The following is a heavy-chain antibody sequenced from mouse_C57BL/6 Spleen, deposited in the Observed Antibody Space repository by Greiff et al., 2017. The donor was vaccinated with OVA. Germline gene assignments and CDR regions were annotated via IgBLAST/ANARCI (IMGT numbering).Heavy chain of an antibody. J-gene: IGHJ4*01. CDR3: SSDDYAMDD. V-gene: IGHV14-3*01. CDR1: GFNIKNTY. Sequence: VQLKQSVAELVRPGASVKLSCTASGFNIKNTYMHWVKQRPEQGLEWIGRIDPANGNTKYAPKFQGKATITADTSSNTAYLQLRSLAYEDTDIYDSSSDDYAMDDWGQGTSVTVSS. CDR2: IDPANGNT.